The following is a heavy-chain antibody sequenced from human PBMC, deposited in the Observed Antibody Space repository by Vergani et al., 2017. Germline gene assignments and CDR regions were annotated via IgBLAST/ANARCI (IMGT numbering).Heavy chain of an antibody. CDR3: AKDRRPGPYYFDY. CDR1: GYTFTSYY. D-gene: IGHD7-27*01. CDR2: INPSGGST. Sequence: QVQLVQSGAEVKKPGASVKVSCKASGYTFTSYYMHWVRQAPGQGLEWMGIINPSGGSTSYAQKFQGRVTMTRDTSTSTVYMELSSLRAEDTAVYYCAKDRRPGPYYFDYWGQGTLVTVSS. J-gene: IGHJ4*02. V-gene: IGHV1-46*01.